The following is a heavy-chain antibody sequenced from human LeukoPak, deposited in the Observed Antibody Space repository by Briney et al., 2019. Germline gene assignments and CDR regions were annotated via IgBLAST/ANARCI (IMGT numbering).Heavy chain of an antibody. V-gene: IGHV4-34*01. CDR1: GGSFSGYY. Sequence: SETLSLTRAVYGGSFSGYYWSWIRQPPGKGLEWIGEINHSGSTNYNPSLKSRVTISVDTSKNQFSLKLSSVTAADTAVYYCARIYGSGVDYWGQGTLVTVSS. CDR2: INHSGST. J-gene: IGHJ4*02. CDR3: ARIYGSGVDY. D-gene: IGHD3-10*01.